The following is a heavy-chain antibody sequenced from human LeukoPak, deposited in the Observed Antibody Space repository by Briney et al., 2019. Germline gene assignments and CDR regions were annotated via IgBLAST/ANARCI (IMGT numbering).Heavy chain of an antibody. CDR1: GYTFTGYY. CDR3: ARGGVARGVIMKFDY. CDR2: INPNSGGT. D-gene: IGHD3-10*01. V-gene: IGHV1-2*06. J-gene: IGHJ4*02. Sequence: ASVKVSCTASGYTFTGYYMHWVRQAPGQGLEWMGRINPNSGGTNYAQKFQGRVTMTRDTSISTAYMELSRLRSDDTAVYYCARGGVARGVIMKFDYWGQGTLVTVSS.